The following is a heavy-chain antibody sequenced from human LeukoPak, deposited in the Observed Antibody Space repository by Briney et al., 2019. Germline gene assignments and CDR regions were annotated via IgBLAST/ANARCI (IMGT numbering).Heavy chain of an antibody. D-gene: IGHD4-11*01. Sequence: SETLSLTCTVSGGSISSSSYYWGWIRQPPGKGLEWIGSIYYSGSTYYNPSLKRRVTISVDTSKNQFSLKLSSVTAADTAVYYCARHSAVTTFALHYWGQGTLVTVSA. J-gene: IGHJ4*02. CDR2: IYYSGST. CDR3: ARHSAVTTFALHY. V-gene: IGHV4-39*01. CDR1: GGSISSSSYY.